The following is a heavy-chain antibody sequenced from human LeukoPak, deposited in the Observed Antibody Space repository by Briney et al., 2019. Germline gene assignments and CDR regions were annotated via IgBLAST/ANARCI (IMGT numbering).Heavy chain of an antibody. V-gene: IGHV3-7*01. D-gene: IGHD2-15*01. Sequence: GGSLRLSCAASGFTFSTYWMSWVRQAPGKGLERVATIKQDGSEKYYVDSVKGRFTISRDNAKKSLYLQMNSLRAEDTAVYYCARDLMGAAHYFQHWGQGTLVTVSS. CDR2: IKQDGSEK. CDR3: ARDLMGAAHYFQH. J-gene: IGHJ1*01. CDR1: GFTFSTYW.